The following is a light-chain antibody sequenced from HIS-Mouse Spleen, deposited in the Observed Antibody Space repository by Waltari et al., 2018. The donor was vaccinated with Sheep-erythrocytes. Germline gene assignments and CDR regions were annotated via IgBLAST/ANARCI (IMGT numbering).Light chain of an antibody. CDR1: KLGDKY. J-gene: IGLJ1*01. V-gene: IGLV3-1*01. CDR3: CSYAGSYNHV. Sequence: SYELTQPPSVSVSPGQTASITCSGDKLGDKYACWYQQKPGQSPVLVIYQDSKQPSGITERFSGSNSGNTATLTISGTQAMDEADYYCCSYAGSYNHVFATGTKVTVL. CDR2: QDS.